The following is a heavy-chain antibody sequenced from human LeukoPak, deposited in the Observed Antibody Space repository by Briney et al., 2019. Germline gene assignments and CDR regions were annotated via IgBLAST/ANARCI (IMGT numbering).Heavy chain of an antibody. CDR1: GYRFTGYW. V-gene: IGHV5-51*01. J-gene: IGHJ4*02. Sequence: GESLQISCKGSGYRFTGYWIGWVRQVPGKGLEWMGNIYPGDSDTRYSPSFQGQVAISTDKSISTAYLQWGSLKASDTAIYYCARRRMECSDGSCYPYSFDYWGQGTLVTVSS. D-gene: IGHD2-15*01. CDR2: IYPGDSDT. CDR3: ARRRMECSDGSCYPYSFDY.